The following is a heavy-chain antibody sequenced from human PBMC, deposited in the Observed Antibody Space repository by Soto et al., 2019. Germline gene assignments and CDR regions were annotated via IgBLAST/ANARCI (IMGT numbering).Heavy chain of an antibody. CDR2: IIPILGIA. Sequence: SVKVSCKASGGTFSSYTISWVRQAPGQGLEWMGRIIPILGIANYAQKFQGRVTITADKSTSTAYMELSSLRSEDTAVYYCARVRGSNYYYYYMDVWGKGTTVTVSS. CDR1: GGTFSSYT. J-gene: IGHJ6*03. V-gene: IGHV1-69*02. D-gene: IGHD4-4*01. CDR3: ARVRGSNYYYYYMDV.